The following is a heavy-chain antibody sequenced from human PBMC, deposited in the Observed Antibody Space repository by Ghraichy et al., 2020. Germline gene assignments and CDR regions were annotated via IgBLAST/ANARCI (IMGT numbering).Heavy chain of an antibody. CDR2: INHSGST. CDR3: ARGRIVVVVAATLGQRSWFDP. Sequence: SETLSLTCAVYGGSFSGYYWSWIRQPPGKGLEWIGEINHSGSTNYNPSLKSRVTISVDTSKNQFSLKLSSVTAADTAVYYCARGRIVVVVAATLGQRSWFDPLGQGTLVTVSS. D-gene: IGHD2-15*01. CDR1: GGSFSGYY. J-gene: IGHJ5*02. V-gene: IGHV4-34*01.